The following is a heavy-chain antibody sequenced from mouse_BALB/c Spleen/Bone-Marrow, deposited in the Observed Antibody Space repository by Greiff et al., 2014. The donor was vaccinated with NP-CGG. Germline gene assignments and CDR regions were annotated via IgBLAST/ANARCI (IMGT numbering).Heavy chain of an antibody. CDR2: INPYNGAT. V-gene: IGHV1-26*01. CDR1: GYSFTGYY. D-gene: IGHD4-1*01. Sequence: EVQLQQSGPELVKPGASVKISCKASGYSFTGYYMHWVKQSHVKSLEWIGRINPYNGATSYNQNFKDKASLTVDKSSSTAYMELHRLTSEDSAVYYCARLWDLAYWGQGTLVTVSA. CDR3: ARLWDLAY. J-gene: IGHJ3*01.